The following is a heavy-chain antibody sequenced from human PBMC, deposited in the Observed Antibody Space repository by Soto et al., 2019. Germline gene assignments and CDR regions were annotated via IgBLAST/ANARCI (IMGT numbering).Heavy chain of an antibody. J-gene: IGHJ4*02. D-gene: IGHD4-17*01. CDR3: HDYGY. Sequence: DVQVVESGGGLIQPGGSLRLSCEVSGFSVTANYMSWVRQAPGKGLEWVSVIYSGGSTYYIDSVKGRFSISRDISKNTLYLQMNSLRAEDTAVYYCHDYGYWGQGTLVTVSS. V-gene: IGHV3-53*01. CDR2: IYSGGST. CDR1: GFSVTANY.